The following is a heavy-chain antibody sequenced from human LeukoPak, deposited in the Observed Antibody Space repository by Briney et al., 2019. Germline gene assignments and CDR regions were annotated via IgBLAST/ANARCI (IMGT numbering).Heavy chain of an antibody. J-gene: IGHJ4*02. CDR2: IRSSGSAK. D-gene: IGHD5-12*01. CDR1: GFTFSDYY. CDR3: AMATSFAWYYFFDL. Sequence: GGSLRLSCAASGFTFSDYYMSWIRQAPGKGLEWLSYIRSSGSAKYYADSVKGRFTISRDNAKNSLYLQMEGLSAEDTAVYYCAMATSFAWYYFFDLWGQGTLVTVSS. V-gene: IGHV3-11*01.